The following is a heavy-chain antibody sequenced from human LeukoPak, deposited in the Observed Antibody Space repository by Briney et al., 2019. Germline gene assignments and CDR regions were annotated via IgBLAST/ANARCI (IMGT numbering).Heavy chain of an antibody. CDR3: AREDIAAAGPYYFDY. D-gene: IGHD6-13*01. CDR2: IIPILGIA. J-gene: IGHJ4*02. CDR1: GGTFSSYA. V-gene: IGHV1-69*04. Sequence: GASVKVSCKASGGTFSSYAISWVRQAPGQGLEWMGRIIPILGIANYAQKFQGRVTITADKSTSTAYMELSSLRSEDTAVYYCAREDIAAAGPYYFDYWGQGTLVTVSS.